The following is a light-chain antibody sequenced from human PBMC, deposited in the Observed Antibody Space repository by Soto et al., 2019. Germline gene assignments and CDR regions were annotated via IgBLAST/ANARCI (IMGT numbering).Light chain of an antibody. V-gene: IGLV2-8*01. CDR3: SSYAGSNNFFYV. J-gene: IGLJ1*01. CDR2: EVS. Sequence: QSVLTQPPSASGSPGQSVTISCTGTSSDVGAYNYVSWYQQHPGKAPKLMIYEVSKRPSGVPDRFSGPKSGNTASLTVSGLRAEDEADYYCSSYAGSNNFFYVLGTGTKVTAL. CDR1: SSDVGAYNY.